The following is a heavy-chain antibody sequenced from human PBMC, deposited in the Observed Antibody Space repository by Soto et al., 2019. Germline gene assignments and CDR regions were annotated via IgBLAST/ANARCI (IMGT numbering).Heavy chain of an antibody. CDR1: GFTFSSYA. V-gene: IGHV3-23*01. Sequence: QSGGSLRLSCAASGFTFSSYAMSWVRQAPGKGLEWVSAISGSGGSTYYADSVKGRFTISRDNSKNTLYLQMNSLRAEDTAVYYCARDQGWIQLWLSRHFYGMDVWGQGTTVTVSS. CDR2: ISGSGGST. D-gene: IGHD5-18*01. CDR3: ARDQGWIQLWLSRHFYGMDV. J-gene: IGHJ6*02.